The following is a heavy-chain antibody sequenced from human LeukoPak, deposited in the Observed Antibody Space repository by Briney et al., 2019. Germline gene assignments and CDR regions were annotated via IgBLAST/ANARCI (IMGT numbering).Heavy chain of an antibody. CDR1: GFTFSSYA. V-gene: IGHV3-23*01. CDR3: AKRGYSYGSTY. J-gene: IGHJ4*02. CDR2: ISGSGGST. D-gene: IGHD5-18*01. Sequence: GGSRRLSWEAFGFTFSSYALGWVGQSPGKGLEGVSAISGSGGSTYYADPVKGRFNIYRDNSKKTLYLQMNSLRAEDTAVYYCAKRGYSYGSTYWGQGTLVTVSS.